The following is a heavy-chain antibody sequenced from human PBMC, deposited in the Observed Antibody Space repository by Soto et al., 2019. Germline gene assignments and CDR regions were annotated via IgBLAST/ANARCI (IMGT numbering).Heavy chain of an antibody. CDR1: GGTFSSYA. Sequence: QVQLVQSGAEVKKPGSSVKVSCKASGGTFSSYAISWVRQAPGQGLEWMGGIIPIFGTANYAQKFQGRVTITADKSTSTDYMELSSLRSEDPAVYYCASAIVVVVASTRGLDAFDIWGQGTMVTVSS. CDR3: ASAIVVVVASTRGLDAFDI. J-gene: IGHJ3*02. D-gene: IGHD2-15*01. CDR2: IIPIFGTA. V-gene: IGHV1-69*06.